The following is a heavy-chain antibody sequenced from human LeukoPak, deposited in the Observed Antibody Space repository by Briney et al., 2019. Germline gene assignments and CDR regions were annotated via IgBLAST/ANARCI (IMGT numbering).Heavy chain of an antibody. CDR1: GYTFTSYL. Sequence: ASEKVSCTTPGYTFTSYLITWVRQAPGQGLEWMGWISPYNGNTNYLQKYQGRVTMCTDTSTTTAYMDLRNLKFDDTAVYYCARAVDYHDSSGYYYPIDHWGQGILVTVSS. D-gene: IGHD3-22*01. J-gene: IGHJ4*02. V-gene: IGHV1-18*01. CDR3: ARAVDYHDSSGYYYPIDH. CDR2: ISPYNGNT.